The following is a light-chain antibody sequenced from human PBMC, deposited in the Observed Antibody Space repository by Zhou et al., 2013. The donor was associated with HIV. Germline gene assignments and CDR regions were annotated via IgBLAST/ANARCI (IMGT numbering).Light chain of an antibody. CDR1: QSISSY. Sequence: DIQMTQSPSFLSASVGDRVTITCRASQSISSYLNWYQQKPGKAPNLLVYAASTLQSGVPSRFSGSKSGTDYTLTISSLQPEDSATYYCQQYYSFPYTFGQGTKLEIK. CDR2: AAS. V-gene: IGKV1-39*01. CDR3: QQYYSFPYT. J-gene: IGKJ2*01.